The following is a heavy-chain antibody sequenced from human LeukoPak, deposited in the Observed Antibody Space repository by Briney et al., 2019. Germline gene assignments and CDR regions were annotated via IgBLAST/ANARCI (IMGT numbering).Heavy chain of an antibody. J-gene: IGHJ4*02. CDR3: AKRCHYDILTEAFDY. Sequence: GGSLRLSCAASGFTFSSYGMSWVRQAPGKGLEWVSAISGSGGSTYYADSVKVRFTISRDNSKNTLYLQMNSLRAEDTAVYYCAKRCHYDILTEAFDYWGQGTLVTVSS. D-gene: IGHD3-9*01. CDR2: ISGSGGST. V-gene: IGHV3-23*01. CDR1: GFTFSSYG.